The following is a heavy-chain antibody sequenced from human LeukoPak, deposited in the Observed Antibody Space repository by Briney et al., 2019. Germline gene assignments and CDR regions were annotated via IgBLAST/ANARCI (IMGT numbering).Heavy chain of an antibody. J-gene: IGHJ4*02. CDR2: INPNSGGT. CDR1: GYTFTGYY. Sequence: ASVKVSCKASGYTFTGYYMHWVRQAPGQGLEWMGWINPNSGGTNYAQKFQGRVTMTRDTSISTAYMELSSLISDDTAVYYCARDPRSRGGYEGYYFDYWGQGTLVTVSS. CDR3: ARDPRSRGGYEGYYFDY. D-gene: IGHD5-12*01. V-gene: IGHV1-2*02.